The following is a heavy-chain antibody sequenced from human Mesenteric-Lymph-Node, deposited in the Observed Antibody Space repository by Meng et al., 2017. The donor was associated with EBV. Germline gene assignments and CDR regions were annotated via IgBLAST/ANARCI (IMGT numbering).Heavy chain of an antibody. CDR2: TYYRSKWYN. Sequence: QVQLHQSGPGLVKPSQHLSLTCAISGDSVSNTNVAWNWIRQSPSRGLEWLGRTYYRSKWYNEYAQSVKGRITINPDTSKSEFSLQLNSVTPDDTAVYYCSRESWRAFDYWGQGTLVTVSS. CDR3: SRESWRAFDY. V-gene: IGHV6-1*01. CDR1: GDSVSNTNVA. J-gene: IGHJ4*02.